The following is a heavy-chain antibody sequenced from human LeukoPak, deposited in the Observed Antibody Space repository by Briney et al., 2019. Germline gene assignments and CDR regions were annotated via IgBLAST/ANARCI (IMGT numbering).Heavy chain of an antibody. V-gene: IGHV4-30-2*01. CDR2: FSHSGST. J-gene: IGHJ4*02. Sequence: SQTLSLTCTVSGASISSGAYYWTWIRQPPGKGLEWIGYFSHSGSTYYSPSLKGRISISVDRSKNQFSLNLSSVTAADTAVYYCAKGRMRGDGIAAAGTDYWGQGTLVTVSS. CDR1: GASISSGAYY. D-gene: IGHD6-13*01. CDR3: AKGRMRGDGIAAAGTDY.